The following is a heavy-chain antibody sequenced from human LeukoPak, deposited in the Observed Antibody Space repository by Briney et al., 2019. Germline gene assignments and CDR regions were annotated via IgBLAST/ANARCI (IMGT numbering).Heavy chain of an antibody. Sequence: ASVKVSCKASGGTFSSYAISWVRQAPGQGLEWMGWISADKGNTDYEQRFQGRVTMTTDTSTSTVYMVMRSLRSDDTAMYYCAFQHGHKWSWFDPWGQGTLVTVSS. D-gene: IGHD2-15*01. J-gene: IGHJ5*02. CDR1: GGTFSSYA. V-gene: IGHV1-18*01. CDR3: AFQHGHKWSWFDP. CDR2: ISADKGNT.